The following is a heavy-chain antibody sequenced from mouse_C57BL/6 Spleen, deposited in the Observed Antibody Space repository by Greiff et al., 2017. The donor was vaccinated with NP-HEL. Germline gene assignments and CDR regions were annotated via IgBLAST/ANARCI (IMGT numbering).Heavy chain of an antibody. CDR2: IYPGSGST. Sequence: VQLQQSGAELVKPGASVKMSCKASGYTFTSYWITWVKQRPGQGLEWIGDIYPGSGSTNYNEKFKSKATLTVDTSSSTAYMQLSSLTSEDSAVFYCARGGYGSSSAWFAYWGQETLVTVSA. CDR3: ARGGYGSSSAWFAY. D-gene: IGHD1-1*01. V-gene: IGHV1-55*01. J-gene: IGHJ3*01. CDR1: GYTFTSYW.